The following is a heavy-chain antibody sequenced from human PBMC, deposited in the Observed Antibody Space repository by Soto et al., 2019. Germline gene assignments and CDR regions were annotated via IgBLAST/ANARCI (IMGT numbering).Heavy chain of an antibody. V-gene: IGHV1-69*01. D-gene: IGHD6-13*01. CDR1: EGTFNSYA. CDR3: ASGASRRYPYFLDS. Sequence: QAQVVQSGAEVRKPGSSVKLSCKASEGTFNSYAIAWVRQSPGQGLEWMGGIIPYYNTLNYAQKFQDRVTITADDSTKTVYLWLRSLRSADTAVYFCASGASRRYPYFLDSWAQGTLVTVSA. J-gene: IGHJ4*02. CDR2: IIPYYNTL.